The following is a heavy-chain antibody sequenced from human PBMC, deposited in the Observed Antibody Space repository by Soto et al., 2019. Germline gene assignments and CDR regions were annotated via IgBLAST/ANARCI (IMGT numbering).Heavy chain of an antibody. Sequence: QVQLQESGPGLVKPSQILSLTCTVSGGSITSGGYYWSWIRQLPGKGLEWIGYIYYSGSTSYNPSVKSRVTISVDTSRNQVSLKLSSVTAADTAVYYCARSAQGFYTGWYLGYWGQGKLVTVSS. D-gene: IGHD6-19*01. CDR2: IYYSGST. CDR3: ARSAQGFYTGWYLGY. CDR1: GGSITSGGYY. V-gene: IGHV4-31*03. J-gene: IGHJ4*02.